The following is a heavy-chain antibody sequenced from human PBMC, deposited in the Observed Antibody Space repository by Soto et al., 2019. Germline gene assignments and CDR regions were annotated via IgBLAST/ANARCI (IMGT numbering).Heavy chain of an antibody. D-gene: IGHD2-2*01. Sequence: VSVKVSCKASGYTFTGYYMHWVRQAPGQGLEWMGWINPNSGGTNYAQKFQGWVTMTRDTSISTAYMELSRLRSDDTAVYYCATGISTSPDYYYYYGMDVWGQGTTVTVSS. CDR3: ATGISTSPDYYYYYGMDV. CDR1: GYTFTGYY. CDR2: INPNSGGT. J-gene: IGHJ6*02. V-gene: IGHV1-2*04.